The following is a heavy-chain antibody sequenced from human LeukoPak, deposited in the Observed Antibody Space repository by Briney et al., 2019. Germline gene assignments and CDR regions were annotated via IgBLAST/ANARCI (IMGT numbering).Heavy chain of an antibody. CDR2: ISWNSGSI. Sequence: GGSLRLSCAASGFTFSSYWMSWVRQAPGKGLEWVSGISWNSGSIGYADSVKGRFTISRDNAKNSLYLQMNSLRAEDTALYYCAKAGTIAVAGSGFDYWGQGTLVTVSS. V-gene: IGHV3-9*01. CDR3: AKAGTIAVAGSGFDY. CDR1: GFTFSSYW. J-gene: IGHJ4*02. D-gene: IGHD6-19*01.